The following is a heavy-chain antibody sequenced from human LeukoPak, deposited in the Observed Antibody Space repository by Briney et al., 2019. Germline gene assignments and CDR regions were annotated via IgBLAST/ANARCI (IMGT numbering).Heavy chain of an antibody. CDR3: ARDRITVFGVVIASIDAFDF. V-gene: IGHV3-7*01. D-gene: IGHD3-3*01. J-gene: IGHJ3*01. CDR2: IKKDGSDK. Sequence: GGSLRLSCAASGFTFSSYAMSWVRQAPGRGLEWVANIKKDGSDKYYMDSVKGRFTISRDNAKNSLYLQMNSLRAEDTAVYYCARDRITVFGVVIASIDAFDFWGQGTMVTVSS. CDR1: GFTFSSYA.